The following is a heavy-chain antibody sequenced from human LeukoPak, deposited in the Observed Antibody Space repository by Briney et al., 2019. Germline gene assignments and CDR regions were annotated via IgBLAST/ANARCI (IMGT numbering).Heavy chain of an antibody. CDR2: MNPNSGNT. J-gene: IGHJ4*02. CDR3: YLNYDSSGYYLDY. Sequence: ASVKVSCKASGYTFTSYDINWVRQATGQGLEWMGWMNPNSGNTGYAQKFQGRVTMTRNTSISPAYMELSSLRSEDTAVYYCYLNYDSSGYYLDYWGQGTLVTVSS. CDR1: GYTFTSYD. V-gene: IGHV1-8*01. D-gene: IGHD3-22*01.